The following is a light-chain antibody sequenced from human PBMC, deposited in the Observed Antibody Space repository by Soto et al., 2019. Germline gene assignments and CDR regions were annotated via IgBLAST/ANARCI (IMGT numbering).Light chain of an antibody. CDR1: QSFRGL. CDR3: QQYNSYSEA. CDR2: GAS. J-gene: IGKJ1*01. Sequence: QTPVTLSLSSGQAATLACRASQSFRGLLAWYQQKPGQAPRLLIYGASSRATGIPHRFSGSGSGTDFTLTISSLQPDDFATYYCQQYNSYSEAFGQGTKVAIK. V-gene: IGKV3D-15*01.